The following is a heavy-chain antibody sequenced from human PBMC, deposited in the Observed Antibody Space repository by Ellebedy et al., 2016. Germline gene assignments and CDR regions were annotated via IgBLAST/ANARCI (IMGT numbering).Heavy chain of an antibody. CDR1: GGSFSGYY. D-gene: IGHD1-1*01. Sequence: SETLSLTXAVYGGSFSGYYWSWIRQPPGKGLEWIGEINHSGSTNYNPSLKSRVTISVDTSKNQFSLKLSSVTAADTAVYYCARGVNDVGDAFDIWGQGTMVTVSS. CDR3: ARGVNDVGDAFDI. V-gene: IGHV4-34*01. J-gene: IGHJ3*02. CDR2: INHSGST.